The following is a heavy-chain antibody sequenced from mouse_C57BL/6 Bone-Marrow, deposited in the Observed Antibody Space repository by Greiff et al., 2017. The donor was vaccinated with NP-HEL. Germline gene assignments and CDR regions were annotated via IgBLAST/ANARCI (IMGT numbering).Heavy chain of an antibody. V-gene: IGHV1-19*01. CDR2: INPYNGGT. Sequence: VQLKESGPVLVKPGASVKMSCKASGYTFTDYYMNWVKQSHGKSLEWIGVINPYNGGTSYNQKFKGKATLTVDKSSSTAYMELNSLTPEDSAVYYCARSYYDFDYWGQGTTLTVSS. CDR1: GYTFTDYY. J-gene: IGHJ2*01. D-gene: IGHD2-4*01. CDR3: ARSYYDFDY.